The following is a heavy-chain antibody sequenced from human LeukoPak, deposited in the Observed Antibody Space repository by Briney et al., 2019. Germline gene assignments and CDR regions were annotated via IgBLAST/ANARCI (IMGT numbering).Heavy chain of an antibody. V-gene: IGHV3-48*03. CDR3: ARVRQQLFDY. D-gene: IGHD6-13*01. CDR1: RFTCGSFE. Sequence: GGSLRLSCAASRFTCGSFEMRWDRKAPGHGGEWGSYISSPGATIYYADTVKGRFTIGRDNAKNSLYLQMNSLRAEDRAVYYCARVRQQLFDYWGQGTLVPASS. CDR2: ISSPGATI. J-gene: IGHJ4*02.